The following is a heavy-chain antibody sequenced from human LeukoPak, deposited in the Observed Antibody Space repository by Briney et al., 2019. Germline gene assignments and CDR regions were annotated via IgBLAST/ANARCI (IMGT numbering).Heavy chain of an antibody. V-gene: IGHV3-74*01. CDR2: INSDGSST. CDR1: GFTFSSYW. Sequence: GGSLRLSCAASGFTFSSYWMHWVRHAPGKGLVWVSRINSDGSSTSYADSVKGRFTISRDNAKNTLYLQMNSLRAEDTAVYYCARGEMATISYYYYGMDVWGQGTTVTVSS. J-gene: IGHJ6*02. CDR3: ARGEMATISYYYYGMDV. D-gene: IGHD5-24*01.